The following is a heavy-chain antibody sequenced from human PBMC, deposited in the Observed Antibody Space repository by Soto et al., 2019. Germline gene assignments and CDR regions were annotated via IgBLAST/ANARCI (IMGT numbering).Heavy chain of an antibody. CDR2: ISYDGSNK. D-gene: IGHD3-9*01. Sequence: GGSLRLSCAASGFTFSSYAMHWVRQAPGKGLEWVAVISYDGSNKYYADSVKGRFTISRDNSKNTLYLQMNSLRAEDTAVYYCARADILTGYSKSPAQTWGQGTLVTV. CDR1: GFTFSSYA. CDR3: ARADILTGYSKSPAQT. J-gene: IGHJ5*02. V-gene: IGHV3-30-3*01.